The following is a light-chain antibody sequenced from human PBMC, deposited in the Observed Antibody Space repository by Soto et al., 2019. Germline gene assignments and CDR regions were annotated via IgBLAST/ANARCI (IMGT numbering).Light chain of an antibody. J-gene: IGLJ1*01. CDR1: SSDVGGYNY. CDR2: EVG. V-gene: IGLV2-14*01. CDR3: TSYTTSSSYV. Sequence: QSVLTQPASVSGSPGQSITISCTGSSSDVGGYNYVSWYQQYPGKAPKLLIYEVGNRPSGVSNRFSGSKSGNTASLTISGLQAEDEADYYCTSYTTSSSYVFRTGTKLTVL.